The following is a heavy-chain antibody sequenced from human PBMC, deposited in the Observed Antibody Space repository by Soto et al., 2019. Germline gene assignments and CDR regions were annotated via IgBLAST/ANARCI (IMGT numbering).Heavy chain of an antibody. CDR2: IYPGDSDT. D-gene: IGHD4-17*01. CDR1: GYSFTNYW. CDR3: ARQGEATVVTRDYYYYGMDV. V-gene: IGHV5-51*01. J-gene: IGHJ6*02. Sequence: GESLKISCKGSGYSFTNYWIGWVRQMPGKGLEWMGIIYPGDSDTRYSPSFQGQVTISADKSISTAYLQWSSLKASDTAMYYCARQGEATVVTRDYYYYGMDVWGQGTTVTVSS.